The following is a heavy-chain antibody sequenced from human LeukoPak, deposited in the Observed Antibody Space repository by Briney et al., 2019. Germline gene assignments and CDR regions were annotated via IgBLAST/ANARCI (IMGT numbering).Heavy chain of an antibody. J-gene: IGHJ4*02. CDR1: GFTVSNNY. D-gene: IGHD6-13*01. Sequence: GGSLRLSCVASGFTVSNNYMSWVRQAPGKGLEWVSVIYSGGTTDHADSVKGRFAISRDTSKNTLYLQMNSLRVKDTAVYYCVRERSGYASSAIDYWGQGTLVTVSS. CDR3: VRERSGYASSAIDY. V-gene: IGHV3-66*01. CDR2: IYSGGTT.